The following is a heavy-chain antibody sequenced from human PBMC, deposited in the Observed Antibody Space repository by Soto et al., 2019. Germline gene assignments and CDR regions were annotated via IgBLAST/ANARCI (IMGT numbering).Heavy chain of an antibody. Sequence: PGGSLRLSCVASGFTFSRYALHWVRQAPGKGLEWVAVISFDGRNKYYTDSARGRFTISRDNSKNILDLQMNSLRVEDTAVYYCARVRKDDSSGYYHVLFDYWGQGTLVTVSS. CDR2: ISFDGRNK. CDR3: ARVRKDDSSGYYHVLFDY. CDR1: GFTFSRYA. V-gene: IGHV3-30*04. D-gene: IGHD3-22*01. J-gene: IGHJ4*02.